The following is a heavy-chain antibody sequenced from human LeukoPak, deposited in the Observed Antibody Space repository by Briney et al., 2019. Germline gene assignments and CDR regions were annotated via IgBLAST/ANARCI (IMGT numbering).Heavy chain of an antibody. J-gene: IGHJ4*02. CDR3: ARTVLPAAVSLDY. Sequence: SVKVSCKASGGTFSNYAISWVRQAPGQGLEWMGGITPIFGTSNYAQKFQGRITITTDESTSTAYMELSSLRSEDTAVYYCARTVLPAAVSLDYWGQGTLLTVSS. D-gene: IGHD2-2*01. V-gene: IGHV1-69*05. CDR2: ITPIFGTS. CDR1: GGTFSNYA.